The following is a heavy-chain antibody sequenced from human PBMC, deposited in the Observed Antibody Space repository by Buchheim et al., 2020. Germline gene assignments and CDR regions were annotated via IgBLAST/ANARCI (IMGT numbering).Heavy chain of an antibody. Sequence: EVQLVESGGGLVKPGGSLRLSCAASGFTFSSYSMNWVRQAPGKGLEWVSSISSSSSYIYYADSVKGRFTISRDTAKNSLYLQMNSLRAEDTAVYYCARDETIVVVPAALDYWGQGTL. D-gene: IGHD2-2*01. CDR1: GFTFSSYS. CDR2: ISSSSSYI. CDR3: ARDETIVVVPAALDY. J-gene: IGHJ4*02. V-gene: IGHV3-21*01.